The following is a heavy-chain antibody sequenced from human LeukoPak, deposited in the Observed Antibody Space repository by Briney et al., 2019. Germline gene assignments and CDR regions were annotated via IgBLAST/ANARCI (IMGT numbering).Heavy chain of an antibody. Sequence: GASVKVSCKASGYTFTGYYMHWVRQAPGQGLEWMGRIIPILGIANYAQKFQGRVTITADRSTSTAYMELSSLRSEDTAVYYCAREGDIVLMVGLFDYWGQGTLVTVSS. J-gene: IGHJ4*02. V-gene: IGHV1-69*04. CDR3: AREGDIVLMVGLFDY. CDR2: IIPILGIA. D-gene: IGHD2-8*01. CDR1: GYTFTGYY.